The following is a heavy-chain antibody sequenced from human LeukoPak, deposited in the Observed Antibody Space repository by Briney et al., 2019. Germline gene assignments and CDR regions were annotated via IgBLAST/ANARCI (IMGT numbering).Heavy chain of an antibody. CDR3: ATFLREGGATLGIEPFDY. Sequence: PGGSLRLSCAGSGFTFSSYAMSWGRQAPGMGLEWVSAISATGGSTYYADSVKGRFTISTDNSKNTLYLQVNSLRVDDTAVYYCATFLREGGATLGIEPFDYWGQGTLVTVSS. J-gene: IGHJ4*02. V-gene: IGHV3-23*01. CDR1: GFTFSSYA. D-gene: IGHD1-26*01. CDR2: ISATGGST.